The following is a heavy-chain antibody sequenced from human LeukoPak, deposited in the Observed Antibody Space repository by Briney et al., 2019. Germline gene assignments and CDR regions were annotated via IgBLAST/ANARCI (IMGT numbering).Heavy chain of an antibody. Sequence: PGGSLRLSCAASGFTFSSYGMHWVRQAPGKGLEWVAVISYDGSNKYYADSVKGRFTISRDNSKNTLYLQMNSLRAEDTAVYYCAKELVGAVDYWGQGTLVTVSS. CDR3: AKELVGAVDY. CDR2: ISYDGSNK. CDR1: GFTFSSYG. D-gene: IGHD1-26*01. J-gene: IGHJ4*02. V-gene: IGHV3-30*18.